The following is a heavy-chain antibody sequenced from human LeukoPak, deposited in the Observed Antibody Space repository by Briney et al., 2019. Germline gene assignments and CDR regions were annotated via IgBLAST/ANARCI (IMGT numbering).Heavy chain of an antibody. V-gene: IGHV1-46*01. J-gene: IGHJ5*02. Sequence: ASVKVSCKASGYTFTSYYMHWVRQAHGQGLEWMGIINPSGGSTSYAQKFQGRVTMTRDTSTSTVYMELSSLRSEDTAVYYCATRRDGYNSPFDPWGQGTLVTVSS. D-gene: IGHD5-12*01. CDR1: GYTFTSYY. CDR2: INPSGGST. CDR3: ATRRDGYNSPFDP.